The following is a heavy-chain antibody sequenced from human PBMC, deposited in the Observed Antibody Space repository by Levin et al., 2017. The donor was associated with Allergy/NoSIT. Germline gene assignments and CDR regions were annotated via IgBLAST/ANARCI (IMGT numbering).Heavy chain of an antibody. Sequence: ASVKVSCKASGYTFTSYDINWVRQATGQGLEWMGWMNPNSGNTGYAQKFQGRVTMTRNTSISTAYMELSSLRSEDTAVYYCARGRRTYGSGSRWTPYYFDYWGQGTLVTVSS. CDR1: GYTFTSYD. V-gene: IGHV1-8*01. CDR2: MNPNSGNT. CDR3: ARGRRTYGSGSRWTPYYFDY. J-gene: IGHJ4*02. D-gene: IGHD3-10*01.